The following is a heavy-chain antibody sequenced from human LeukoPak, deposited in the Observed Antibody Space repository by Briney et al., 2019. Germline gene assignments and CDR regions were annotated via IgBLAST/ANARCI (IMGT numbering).Heavy chain of an antibody. CDR1: GFTFSTYW. D-gene: IGHD3-3*01. Sequence: PGGSLRLSCAASGFTFSTYWMSWVRQAPGKGLEWVANIKQDGSDKFYVDSVKGRFTISRDNAKNSLYLQMNSLRAEDTAVYYCASELRFLEWLFDPWGQGTLVTVSS. CDR3: ASELRFLEWLFDP. CDR2: IKQDGSDK. V-gene: IGHV3-7*01. J-gene: IGHJ5*02.